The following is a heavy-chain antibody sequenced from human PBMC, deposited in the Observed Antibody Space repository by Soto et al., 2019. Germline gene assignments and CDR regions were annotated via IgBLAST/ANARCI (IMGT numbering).Heavy chain of an antibody. V-gene: IGHV1-24*01. J-gene: IGHJ3*02. D-gene: IGHD3-22*01. Sequence: ASVKVSCKVSGYTLTELSMHWVRQAPGKGXEWMGGFDPEDGETIYAQKFQGRVTMTEDTSTDTAYMELSSLRSEDTAVYYCATAPSYDSSGYWAGAFDIWGQGTMVTVSS. CDR3: ATAPSYDSSGYWAGAFDI. CDR1: GYTLTELS. CDR2: FDPEDGET.